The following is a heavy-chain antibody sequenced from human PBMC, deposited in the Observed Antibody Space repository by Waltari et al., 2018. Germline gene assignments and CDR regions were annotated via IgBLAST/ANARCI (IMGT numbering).Heavy chain of an antibody. D-gene: IGHD6-19*01. V-gene: IGHV3-21*02. CDR3: AREGAEQWVVEDYGMDV. J-gene: IGHJ6*02. Sequence: EVQLVESGGGLVKPGGSLRLSCVASGFKFSAYAMHWVRQAPGKGLGWVSSIGSSSSFMDYADSVRGRFTVSRDNAKNTLYLQMDTLRAEDTAVYYCAREGAEQWVVEDYGMDVWGQGTTVTVSS. CDR2: IGSSSSFM. CDR1: GFKFSAYA.